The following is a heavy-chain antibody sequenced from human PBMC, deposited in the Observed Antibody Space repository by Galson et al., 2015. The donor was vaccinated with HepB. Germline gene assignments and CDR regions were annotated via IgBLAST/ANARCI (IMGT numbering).Heavy chain of an antibody. CDR2: IIPILGIA. CDR3: ARDLGYSSLGNQDY. CDR1: GGTFSSYA. V-gene: IGHV1-69*04. Sequence: SVKVSCKASGGTFSSYAISWVRQAPGQGLEWMGRIIPILGIANYAQKFQGRVTITADKSTSTAYMELSSLRSEDTAVYYCARDLGYSSLGNQDYWGQGTLVTVSS. D-gene: IGHD6-13*01. J-gene: IGHJ4*02.